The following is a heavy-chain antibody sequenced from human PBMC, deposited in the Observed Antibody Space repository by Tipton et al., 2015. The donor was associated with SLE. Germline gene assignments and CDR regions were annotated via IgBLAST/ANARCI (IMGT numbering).Heavy chain of an antibody. CDR1: GFSFSDYG. D-gene: IGHD3-3*01. CDR2: ILYDGSNQ. V-gene: IGHV3-33*01. Sequence: SLRLSCAASGFSFSDYGINWVRQAPGKGLEWVAVILYDGSNQYYADSVKGRFTISRDNAKNMLYLQMNSLRAEDTAVYYCARDLTYYDFWSGPYFDYWGQGTLVTVSS. J-gene: IGHJ4*02. CDR3: ARDLTYYDFWSGPYFDY.